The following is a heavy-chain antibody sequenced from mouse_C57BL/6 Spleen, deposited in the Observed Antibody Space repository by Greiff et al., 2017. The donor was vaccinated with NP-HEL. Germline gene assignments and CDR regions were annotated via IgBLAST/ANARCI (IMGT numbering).Heavy chain of an antibody. Sequence: EVMLVESGPVLVKPGASVKMSCKASGYTFTDYYMNWVKQSHGKSLEWIGVINPYNGGTSYNQKFKGKATLTVDKSSSTAYMELNSLTSEDSAVYYCAGYGSSYEKFAYWGQGTLVTVSA. J-gene: IGHJ3*01. CDR2: INPYNGGT. CDR3: AGYGSSYEKFAY. D-gene: IGHD1-1*01. CDR1: GYTFTDYY. V-gene: IGHV1-19*01.